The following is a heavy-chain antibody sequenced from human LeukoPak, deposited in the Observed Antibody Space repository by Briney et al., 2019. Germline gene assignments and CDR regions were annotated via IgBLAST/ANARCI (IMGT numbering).Heavy chain of an antibody. J-gene: IGHJ4*02. Sequence: ASVTVSFMASVYTFTGYYIHWVRPAPGQGRGWMGWINPSSGGTNYAQKYQGSVTITRDTSMNTDYMELSRLRSDDTAVYYCAKEGSGRSIDYWGRGTLVSVSS. CDR2: INPSSGGT. CDR1: VYTFTGYY. D-gene: IGHD1-26*01. CDR3: AKEGSGRSIDY. V-gene: IGHV1-2*02.